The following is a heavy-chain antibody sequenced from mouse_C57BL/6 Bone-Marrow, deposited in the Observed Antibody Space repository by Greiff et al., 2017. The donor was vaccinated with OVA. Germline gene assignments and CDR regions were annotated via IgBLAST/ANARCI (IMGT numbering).Heavy chain of an antibody. CDR2: IYPGDGDT. CDR1: GYAFSSSW. V-gene: IGHV1-82*01. J-gene: IGHJ2*01. D-gene: IGHD3-1*01. Sequence: QVQLQQSGPELVKPGASVKISCKASGYAFSSSWMNWVKQRPGKGLEWIGRIYPGDGDTNYNGKFKGKATLTADKSSSTAYMQLSSLTSEDSAVYFGASLQLHFDYWGQGTTLTVSS. CDR3: ASLQLHFDY.